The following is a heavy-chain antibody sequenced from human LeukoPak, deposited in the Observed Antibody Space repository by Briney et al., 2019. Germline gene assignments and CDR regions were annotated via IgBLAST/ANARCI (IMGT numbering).Heavy chain of an antibody. V-gene: IGHV3-21*01. CDR3: ASQDIVAATGAELDY. CDR1: GFTFSSQS. D-gene: IGHD5-12*01. Sequence: KPGGSLRLSCAASGFTFSSQSMNWVRQAPGKGLEWVSSISSSGSHIYYAVSVKGRFTISRDNAKNSLYLQMNSLRAEDTAVYYCASQDIVAATGAELDYWGQGTLVTVSS. J-gene: IGHJ4*02. CDR2: ISSSGSHI.